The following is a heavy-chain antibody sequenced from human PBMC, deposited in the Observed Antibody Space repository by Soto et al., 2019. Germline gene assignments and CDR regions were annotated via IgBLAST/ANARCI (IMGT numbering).Heavy chain of an antibody. D-gene: IGHD3-22*01. CDR3: ARATYYYDSSGYASIYFDY. CDR1: GFSLSTSGMC. CDR2: IDWDDDK. V-gene: IGHV2-70*11. Sequence: SGPTLVNPTQTLTLTCTFSGFSLSTSGMCVSWIRQPPGKALEWLARIDWDDDKYYSTSLKTRLTISKDTSKNQVVLTMTNMDPVDTATYYCARATYYYDSSGYASIYFDYGGQGTLVTVSS. J-gene: IGHJ4*02.